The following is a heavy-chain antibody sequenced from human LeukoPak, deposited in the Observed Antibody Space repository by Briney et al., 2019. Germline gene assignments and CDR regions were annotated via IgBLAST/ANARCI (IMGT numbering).Heavy chain of an antibody. D-gene: IGHD3-10*01. CDR3: ARESGTYYYGSGSYHYYYYGMDV. CDR2: IKQDGSEK. V-gene: IGHV3-7*01. Sequence: GGSLRLSCAASGFTFSSYWMSWVRQAPGKGLEWVANIKQDGSEKFYVDSVKGRFTISRDNAKNSLYLQMNSLRAEDTAVYYCARESGTYYYGSGSYHYYYYGMDVWGQGTTVTVSS. J-gene: IGHJ6*02. CDR1: GFTFSSYW.